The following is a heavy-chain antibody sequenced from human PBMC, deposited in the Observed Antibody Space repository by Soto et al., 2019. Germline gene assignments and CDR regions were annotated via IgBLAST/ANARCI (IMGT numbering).Heavy chain of an antibody. V-gene: IGHV4-61*01. Sequence: PSETLSLTCTVSGDTSITVYYCWSWIRQSPDKGLEWIGHIYDGGSTNYNPSLKSRVTISFDASKNEISLQVRSATAADAAVYYCARDLKEYCSDGKCNWFDPWGQGTLVTVSS. J-gene: IGHJ5*02. CDR2: IYDGGST. CDR1: GDTSITVYYC. D-gene: IGHD2-15*01. CDR3: ARDLKEYCSDGKCNWFDP.